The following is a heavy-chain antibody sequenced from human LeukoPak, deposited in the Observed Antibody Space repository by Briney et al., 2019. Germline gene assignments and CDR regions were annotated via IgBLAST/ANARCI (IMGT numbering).Heavy chain of an antibody. J-gene: IGHJ5*02. CDR1: GYTFTGHY. V-gene: IGHV1-2*02. CDR2: INPNSGGT. Sequence: ASVKVSCKASGYTFTGHYVHWVRQAPGQGLEWMGWINPNSGGTNSAQKFQDRGTMTRDTSISTAYMELSRLGSDDTAVYYCARDLLDCSSTSCYQGWFDPWGQGTLVTVSS. D-gene: IGHD2-2*01. CDR3: ARDLLDCSSTSCYQGWFDP.